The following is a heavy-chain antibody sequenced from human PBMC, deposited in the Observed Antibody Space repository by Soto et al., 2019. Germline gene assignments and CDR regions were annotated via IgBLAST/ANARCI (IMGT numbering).Heavy chain of an antibody. J-gene: IGHJ3*02. CDR3: ARDPGRRKLLWDAFDI. Sequence: GGSLRLSCAASGFTFSSYGMHWVRQAPGKGLEWVAVIWYDGSNKYYADSVKGRFTISRDNSKNTLYLQMNSLRAEDTAVYYCARDPGRRKLLWDAFDIWGQGTMVTVSS. D-gene: IGHD3-10*01. CDR2: IWYDGSNK. V-gene: IGHV3-33*01. CDR1: GFTFSSYG.